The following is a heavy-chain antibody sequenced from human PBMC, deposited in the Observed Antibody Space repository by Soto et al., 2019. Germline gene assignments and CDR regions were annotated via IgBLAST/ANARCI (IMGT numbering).Heavy chain of an antibody. CDR1: GYTFTSYQ. V-gene: IGHV1-46*01. J-gene: IGHJ4*02. CDR2: INPGGGST. CDR3: SRAYSGSSSPDY. Sequence: GASVKVSSKASGYTFTSYQMHWVRQAPGQGLAWMGIINPGGGSTTYTQKFQGRVTMTRDTSTSTFYMDLSSLSSEDTAVYYCSRAYSGSSSPDYWGQGTLVTVSS. D-gene: IGHD6-6*01.